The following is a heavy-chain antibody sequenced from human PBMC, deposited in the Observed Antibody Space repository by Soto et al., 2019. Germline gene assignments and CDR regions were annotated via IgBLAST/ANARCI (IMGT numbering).Heavy chain of an antibody. CDR3: AKSHLYSGYDWYFDY. V-gene: IGHV3-9*01. Sequence: GGSLRLSCAASGFTFDDYAMHWVRQAPGKGLEWVSGISWNSGSIGYADSVKGRFTISRDNAKNSLYLQMNSLRAEDTALYYCAKSHLYSGYDWYFDYWGQGTLVTVSS. D-gene: IGHD5-12*01. CDR1: GFTFDDYA. CDR2: ISWNSGSI. J-gene: IGHJ4*02.